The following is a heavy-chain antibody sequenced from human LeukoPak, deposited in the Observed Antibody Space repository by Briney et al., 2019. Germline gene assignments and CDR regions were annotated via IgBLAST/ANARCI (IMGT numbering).Heavy chain of an antibody. CDR1: GYTFITYG. CDR2: ISAYNGNT. D-gene: IGHD6-19*01. Sequence: GASVKVSCKASGYTFITYGITWVRQAPGQGLEWMGWISAYNGNTNYAQNFQGRVTMTTDTPTSTAYMDLGSLRSDDTAVYYCARDRSSLAVGDSRTSDYWGQGTLVTVSS. J-gene: IGHJ4*02. V-gene: IGHV1-18*01. CDR3: ARDRSSLAVGDSRTSDY.